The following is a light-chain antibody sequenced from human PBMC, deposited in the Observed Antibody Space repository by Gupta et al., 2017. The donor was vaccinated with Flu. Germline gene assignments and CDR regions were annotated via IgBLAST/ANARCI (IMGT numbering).Light chain of an antibody. V-gene: IGKV1-39*01. CDR1: QTISNY. J-gene: IGKJ2*01. CDR2: AAS. Sequence: DIQMTQSPSSLSASVGDRVTITCRASQTISNYLNWYQQKPGKAPKLLIYAASSLESGVPSRFSGSGSGTDFTLTISSLQPEDFATYYCRQSYSTPVTFGQGTTLEIK. CDR3: RQSYSTPVT.